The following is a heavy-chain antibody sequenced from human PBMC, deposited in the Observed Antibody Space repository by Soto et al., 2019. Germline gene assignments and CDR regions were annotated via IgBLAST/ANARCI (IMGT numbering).Heavy chain of an antibody. CDR1: GGSISSGDYY. CDR3: AIDRDVLRYYGMDV. V-gene: IGHV4-30-4*01. J-gene: IGHJ6*02. Sequence: SETLSLTCTVSGGSISSGDYYWSWIRQPPGKGLEWIGYIYYSGSTYYNPSLKSRVTISVDTSKNQFSLKLRSVTAADTAVYYCAIDRDVLRYYGMDVWGQGTTVTVSS. D-gene: IGHD3-3*01. CDR2: IYYSGST.